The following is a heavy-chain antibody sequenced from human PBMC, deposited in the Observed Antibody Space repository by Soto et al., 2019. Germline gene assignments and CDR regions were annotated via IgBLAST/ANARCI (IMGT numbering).Heavy chain of an antibody. CDR3: ARQTMVRGVIGWFDP. Sequence: GESLKISCKGSGYSFTSYWIGWVRQMPGKGLEWMGIIYPGDSDTRYSPSFQGQVTISADKSISTAYLQWSSLKASDTAMYYCARQTMVRGVIGWFDPWGQGTLVTVSS. CDR1: GYSFTSYW. V-gene: IGHV5-51*01. D-gene: IGHD3-10*01. CDR2: IYPGDSDT. J-gene: IGHJ5*02.